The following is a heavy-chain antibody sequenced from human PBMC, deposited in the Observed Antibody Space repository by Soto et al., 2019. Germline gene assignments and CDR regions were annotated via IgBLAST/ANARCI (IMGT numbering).Heavy chain of an antibody. V-gene: IGHV1-18*01. Sequence: QVQLVQSGAEVKKPGASVKVSCKASGYTFTSYGISWVRQAPGQGLEWMGWISAYNGNTNYAQKLQGRVTMTTDTSTSTAYMELRSLRSDDTAVHYCAGGDYYDSSGYAESWFDPWGQGTLVTVSS. CDR1: GYTFTSYG. D-gene: IGHD3-22*01. CDR2: ISAYNGNT. J-gene: IGHJ5*02. CDR3: AGGDYYDSSGYAESWFDP.